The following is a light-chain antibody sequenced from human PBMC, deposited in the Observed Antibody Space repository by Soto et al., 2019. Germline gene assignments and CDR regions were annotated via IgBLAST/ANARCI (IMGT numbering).Light chain of an antibody. CDR2: EVS. V-gene: IGLV2-8*01. J-gene: IGLJ2*01. CDR1: SSDVGGYNY. Sequence: QSALTQPPSASGSPGQSVTISCTGTSSDVGGYNYVSWYQQHPGKAPKLMIYEVSKRPSGVPDRFSGSQSGNTASLTVSGLQAEDEADYYCSSYAGSHNLVFGGGTKVTVL. CDR3: SSYAGSHNLV.